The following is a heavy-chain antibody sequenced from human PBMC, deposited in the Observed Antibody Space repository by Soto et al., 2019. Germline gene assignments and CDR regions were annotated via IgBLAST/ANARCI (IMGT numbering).Heavy chain of an antibody. J-gene: IGHJ4*02. D-gene: IGHD6-6*01. Sequence: QVQLVQSGAEVKKPGSSVKVSCKASGGTFSSYAISWVRQAPGQGLEWMGGIIPIVGTANYAQKFQGRVTITADESTSTAYMELSSLRSEDTAVYYCARHSSSAHSHRILGWFVIGADVDYWGQGTLVTVSS. V-gene: IGHV1-69*01. CDR3: ARHSSSAHSHRILGWFVIGADVDY. CDR1: GGTFSSYA. CDR2: IIPIVGTA.